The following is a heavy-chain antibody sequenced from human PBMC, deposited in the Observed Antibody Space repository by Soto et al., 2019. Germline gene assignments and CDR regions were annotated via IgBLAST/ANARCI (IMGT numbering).Heavy chain of an antibody. V-gene: IGHV4-30-4*01. J-gene: IGHJ4*02. D-gene: IGHD5-18*01. CDR3: SCNSYGYTCYYY. CDR1: GGSISSGDYY. Sequence: SETLSLTCTVSGGSISSGDYYWSWIRQPPGKGLEWIGYIYYSGSTYYNPSLKSRVTISVDTSKNQFSLKLSSVTAADTAVYYCSCNSYGYTCYYYWGKGTLVTVSS. CDR2: IYYSGST.